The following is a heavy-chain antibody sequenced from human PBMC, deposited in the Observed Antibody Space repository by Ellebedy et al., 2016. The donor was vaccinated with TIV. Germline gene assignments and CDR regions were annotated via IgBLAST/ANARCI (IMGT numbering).Heavy chain of an antibody. CDR1: GFSFSGYS. V-gene: IGHV3-21*01. Sequence: GESLKISXAAAGFSFSGYSMHWVRQAPGKGLEWVASISSSSTHIFHADSVRGRLTISRDDAKNSLYLQMNSLRPEDSAVYYCTRVAEGMTALRYNWFDPWGQGTLVTVSS. J-gene: IGHJ5*02. CDR2: ISSSSTHI. D-gene: IGHD2-21*02. CDR3: TRVAEGMTALRYNWFDP.